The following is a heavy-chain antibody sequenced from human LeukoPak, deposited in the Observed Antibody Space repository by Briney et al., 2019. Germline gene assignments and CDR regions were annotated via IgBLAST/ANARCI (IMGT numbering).Heavy chain of an antibody. CDR3: AREDTINGVTHFDY. CDR1: GGSISSYY. J-gene: IGHJ4*02. V-gene: IGHV4-59*12. CDR2: LYYSGST. D-gene: IGHD2-8*01. Sequence: ASETLSLTCIVSGGSISSYYWSWIRQPPGKGLEWIGYLYYSGSTNYNPSLKSRVTISADTSKNQFSLHLNSVTPEDTAVYYCAREDTINGVTHFDYWGQGTLVTVSS.